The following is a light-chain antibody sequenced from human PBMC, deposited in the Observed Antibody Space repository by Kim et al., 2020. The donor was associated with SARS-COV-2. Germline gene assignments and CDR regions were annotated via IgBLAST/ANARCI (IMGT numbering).Light chain of an antibody. Sequence: GQRVTISCSGGSSNIEGNTVSWYQQLPGTAPKLLIYSNDQRPSGVPDRFSGSESGTSASLAISGLQSEDEAHYYCAAWDDSLNGPVFGGGTKLTVL. CDR2: SND. V-gene: IGLV1-44*01. J-gene: IGLJ3*02. CDR3: AAWDDSLNGPV. CDR1: SSNIEGNT.